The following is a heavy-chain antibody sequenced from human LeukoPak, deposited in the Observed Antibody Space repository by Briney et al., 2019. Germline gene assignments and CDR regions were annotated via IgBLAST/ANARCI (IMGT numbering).Heavy chain of an antibody. D-gene: IGHD4-11*01. V-gene: IGHV4-59*01. CDR3: ARVPTEYWFDP. J-gene: IGHJ5*02. CDR2: IYYSGST. CDR1: GGSISSYY. Sequence: SSETLSLTCTVSGGSISSYYWSWIRQPPGKGLEWIGYIYYSGSTNYNPSLKSQVTISVDTSKNQFSLKLSSVTAADTAVYYCARVPTEYWFDPWGQGTLVTVSS.